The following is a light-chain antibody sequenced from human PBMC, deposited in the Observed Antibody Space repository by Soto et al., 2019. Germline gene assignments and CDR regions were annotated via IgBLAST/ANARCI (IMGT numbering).Light chain of an antibody. CDR2: GAP. CDR3: QNYNRAPWT. CDR1: EDISNY. J-gene: IGKJ1*01. Sequence: DIPMTQSPSSLSASVGDRVTITCRASEDISNYLAWYQQKPGKVPKLLIYGAPTLQSGVPSRFSGSGSGTDFTLTISSLQTEDVATYYCQNYNRAPWTFGQGTKVESK. V-gene: IGKV1-27*01.